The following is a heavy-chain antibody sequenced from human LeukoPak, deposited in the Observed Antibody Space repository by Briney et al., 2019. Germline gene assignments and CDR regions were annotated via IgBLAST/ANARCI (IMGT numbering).Heavy chain of an antibody. CDR3: ARGARWQQLVTFDY. J-gene: IGHJ4*02. D-gene: IGHD6-13*01. Sequence: SETLSLTCTVSGGSISSGSYYWSWIRQPAGKGLEWIGRIYTSGSTNYNPSLKSRVTISVDTSKNQFSLKLSSVTAADTAVYYCARGARWQQLVTFDYWGQGTLVTVSS. CDR1: GGSISSGSYY. V-gene: IGHV4-61*02. CDR2: IYTSGST.